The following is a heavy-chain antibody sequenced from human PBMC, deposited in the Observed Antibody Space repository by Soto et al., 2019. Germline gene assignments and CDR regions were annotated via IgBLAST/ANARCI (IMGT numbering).Heavy chain of an antibody. D-gene: IGHD6-13*01. Sequence: ASVKVSCKAPGYTFTSYYIHWVRHAPGQGLEWMGIINPSSATTNYAQKFQGRVTMTRDTSTSTVYMELSSLRSEDTAVYYCARESASGTSRDYWGQGTLITVSS. CDR2: INPSSATT. CDR1: GYTFTSYY. CDR3: ARESASGTSRDY. J-gene: IGHJ4*02. V-gene: IGHV1-46*03.